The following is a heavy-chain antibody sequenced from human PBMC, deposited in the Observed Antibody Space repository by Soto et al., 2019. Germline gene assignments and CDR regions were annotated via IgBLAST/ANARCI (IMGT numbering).Heavy chain of an antibody. D-gene: IGHD4-17*01. Sequence: ESGGGLVKPGGSLRLSCAASGFTFSIYSMNWVRQAPGKGLEWVSSISYSSSYIYYADSVKGRFTISRDNAKNSLYLHMNSLRAEDMAVYYCAREGPGPNDYGDFDYWGQGTLVTVSS. V-gene: IGHV3-21*01. CDR2: ISYSSSYI. CDR1: GFTFSIYS. J-gene: IGHJ4*02. CDR3: AREGPGPNDYGDFDY.